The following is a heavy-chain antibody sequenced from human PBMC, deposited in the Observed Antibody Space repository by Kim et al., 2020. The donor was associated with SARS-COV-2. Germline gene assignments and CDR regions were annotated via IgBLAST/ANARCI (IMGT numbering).Heavy chain of an antibody. CDR3: ARICPRSLKENMVRGALDAFDI. Sequence: GGSLRLSCAASGFTFSDYYMSWIRQAPGKGLEWVSYISSSSSYTNYADSVKGRFTISRDNAKNSLYLQMNSLRAEDTAVYYCARICPRSLKENMVRGALDAFDIWGQGTMVTVSS. D-gene: IGHD3-10*01. J-gene: IGHJ3*02. CDR2: ISSSSSYT. V-gene: IGHV3-11*06. CDR1: GFTFSDYY.